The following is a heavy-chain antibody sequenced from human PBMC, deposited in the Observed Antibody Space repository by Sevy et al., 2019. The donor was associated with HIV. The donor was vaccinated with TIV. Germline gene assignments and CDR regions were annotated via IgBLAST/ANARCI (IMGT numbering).Heavy chain of an antibody. CDR1: GFSFSYYG. CDR3: ANAYSGSYSHSYLYALDV. CDR2: ISHDGINE. D-gene: IGHD1-26*01. J-gene: IGHJ6*02. Sequence: GGSLRLSCIGSGFSFSYYGIHWVRQSPGKGLDWVALISHDGINEYYADSVKARFTISRDNSKNTVSLEMNSLRNEDTAIYFCANAYSGSYSHSYLYALDVWGQGTTVTVSS. V-gene: IGHV3-30*18.